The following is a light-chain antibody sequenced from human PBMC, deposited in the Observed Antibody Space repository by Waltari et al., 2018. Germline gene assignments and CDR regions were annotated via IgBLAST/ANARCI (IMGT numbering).Light chain of an antibody. Sequence: DIVMTQSPDSLAVSLGERAPINCMSSPSVLYSPQNKNYLAWYQQKPGKPPKLLIYWAFTLESGVPDRFSGSGSGTDFTITIDSLQAEDVAVYYCQQYYTSPYTFGQGTKLEIK. J-gene: IGKJ2*01. V-gene: IGKV4-1*01. CDR3: QQYYTSPYT. CDR2: WAF. CDR1: PSVLYSPQNKNY.